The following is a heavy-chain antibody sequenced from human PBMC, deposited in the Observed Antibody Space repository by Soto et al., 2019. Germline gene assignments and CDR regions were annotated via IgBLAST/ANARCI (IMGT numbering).Heavy chain of an antibody. J-gene: IGHJ4*02. CDR3: AIDRADFYDSSTAFGDI. Sequence: QVQLVQSGSDVKRAGASVRVSCKASGYTFVSYGLSWVRQAPGQGLEWMGWISAYNGNTGYAEQFQDRVTLTTDTSTSTAYLELRSLRFDDTAIYYCAIDRADFYDSSTAFGDIWGPGTLVTVSP. V-gene: IGHV1-18*04. CDR2: ISAYNGNT. D-gene: IGHD3-10*01. CDR1: GYTFVSYG.